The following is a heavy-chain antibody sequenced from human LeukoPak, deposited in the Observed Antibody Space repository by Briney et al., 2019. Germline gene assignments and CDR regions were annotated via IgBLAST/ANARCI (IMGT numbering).Heavy chain of an antibody. CDR1: GFTVSSNY. CDR2: IYSGGST. CDR3: AKEYLIWFGDFDAFDI. J-gene: IGHJ3*02. D-gene: IGHD3-10*01. Sequence: PGGSLRLSCAASGFTVSSNYMSWVRQAPGKGLEWVSVIYSGGSTYYADSVKGRFTISRDNSKNTLYLQMNSLTAEDTAVYYCAKEYLIWFGDFDAFDIRGQGTMVTVSS. V-gene: IGHV3-53*01.